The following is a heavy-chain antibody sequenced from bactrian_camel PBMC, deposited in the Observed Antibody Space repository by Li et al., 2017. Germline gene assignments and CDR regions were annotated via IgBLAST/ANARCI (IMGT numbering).Heavy chain of an antibody. V-gene: IGHV3-2*01. Sequence: HVQLVESGGGLVQPGGSLRLSRAASGFTFSSYGMSWVRQAPGKGLEWVSGIYSVGSNTYYADSVKGRFTISRENAKNTVYLQMNDLKSEDTALYFCATDWAGGLTYWGRGTQVTVS. CDR2: IYSVGSNT. J-gene: IGHJ4*01. CDR1: GFTFSSYG. D-gene: IGHD1*01. CDR3: ATDWAGGLTY.